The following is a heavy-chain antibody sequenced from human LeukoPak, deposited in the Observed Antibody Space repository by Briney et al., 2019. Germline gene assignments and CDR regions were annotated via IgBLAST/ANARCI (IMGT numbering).Heavy chain of an antibody. V-gene: IGHV1-18*01. D-gene: IGHD6-25*01. J-gene: IGHJ4*02. CDR3: ARDLHGVASAAGIFDY. CDR2: ISAYNGNT. Sequence: ASVKVSCKASGYTFTSYGISWVRQAPGQGLEWMGWISAYNGNTNYAQKLQGRVTMTTDTSTSTAYMELRSLRSDDTAVYYCARDLHGVASAAGIFDYWGQGTLVTVSS. CDR1: GYTFTSYG.